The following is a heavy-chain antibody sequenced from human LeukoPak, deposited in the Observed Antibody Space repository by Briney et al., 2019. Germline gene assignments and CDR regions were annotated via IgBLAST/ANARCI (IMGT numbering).Heavy chain of an antibody. CDR1: GGSISSSSYY. Sequence: SETLSLTCTVSGGSISSSSYYWGWIRQPPGKGLEWIGEINHSGSTNYNPSLKSRVTISVDTSKNQFSLKLSSVTAADTAVYYCARGRRKYCSGTSCIKGIAAAGTLFGYWGQGTLVTVSS. J-gene: IGHJ4*02. CDR3: ARGRRKYCSGTSCIKGIAAAGTLFGY. D-gene: IGHD6-13*01. V-gene: IGHV4-39*07. CDR2: INHSGST.